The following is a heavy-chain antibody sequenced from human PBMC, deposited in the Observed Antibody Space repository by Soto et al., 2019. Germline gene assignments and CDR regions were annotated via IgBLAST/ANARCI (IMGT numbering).Heavy chain of an antibody. D-gene: IGHD3-9*01. J-gene: IGHJ4*02. CDR3: ARSLRYFDCADY. Sequence: GASVKVSCKASGYTFTSYRINWVRQAPGQGLEWMGWISAYNGNTNYAQKLQGRVTMTTDTSTSTAYMELRSLRSDDTAVYSCARSLRYFDCADYWGQGTLVTVSS. CDR1: GYTFTSYR. V-gene: IGHV1-18*01. CDR2: ISAYNGNT.